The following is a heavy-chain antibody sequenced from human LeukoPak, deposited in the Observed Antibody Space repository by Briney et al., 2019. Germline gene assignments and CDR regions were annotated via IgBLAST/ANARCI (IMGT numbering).Heavy chain of an antibody. D-gene: IGHD5-24*01. CDR1: GFTFSSYG. V-gene: IGHV3-30*03. Sequence: GRSLRLSCAASGFTFSSYGMHWVRQAPGKGLEWVAAISYGGSYIYYADSVKGRFTISRDNAKNSLYLQMNSLRGEDTAVYYCARDRDGLGTDAFDIWGQGTMVTVSS. CDR3: ARDRDGLGTDAFDI. J-gene: IGHJ3*02. CDR2: ISYGGSYI.